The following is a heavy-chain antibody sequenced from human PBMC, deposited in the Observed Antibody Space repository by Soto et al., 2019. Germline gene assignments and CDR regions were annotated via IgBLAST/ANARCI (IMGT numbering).Heavy chain of an antibody. Sequence: PSETLSLTCTVSGGSISSGDYYWSWIRQPPGKGLEWIGYIYYSGSTYYNPSLKSRVTISVDTSKNQFSLKLSSVTAADTAVYYCARAGRFLEWLFQSYYYGMDVWGQGTTVTVS. D-gene: IGHD3-3*01. V-gene: IGHV4-30-4*01. CDR2: IYYSGST. CDR1: GGSISSGDYY. CDR3: ARAGRFLEWLFQSYYYGMDV. J-gene: IGHJ6*02.